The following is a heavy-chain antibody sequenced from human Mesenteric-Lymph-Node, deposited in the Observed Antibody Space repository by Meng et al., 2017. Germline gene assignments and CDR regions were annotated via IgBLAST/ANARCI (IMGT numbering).Heavy chain of an antibody. V-gene: IGHV1-8*01. Sequence: QWRLVQAGAEGKKPGASVKVSCKASGYTFTSYDINWVRQATGQGLEWMGWMNPNSGNTGYAQKFQGRVTMTRNTSISTAYMELSSLRSEDTAVYYCARGGDSSGYIGYWGQGTLVTVSS. CDR1: GYTFTSYD. CDR2: MNPNSGNT. CDR3: ARGGDSSGYIGY. J-gene: IGHJ4*02. D-gene: IGHD3-22*01.